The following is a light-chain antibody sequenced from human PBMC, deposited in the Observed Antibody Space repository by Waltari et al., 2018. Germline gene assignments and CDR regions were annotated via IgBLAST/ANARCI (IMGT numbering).Light chain of an antibody. J-gene: IGKJ1*01. V-gene: IGKV1-39*01. Sequence: MQMTHSPSSLPPCVCDRVTISCRASQSISMSLTWYQQNPGRVPKLLIHAASRLDNGVPSRFSGGGSGTDFTLTISGLQPEDFATYYCQQPSNTLRTFGEGTRVE. CDR2: AAS. CDR1: QSISMS. CDR3: QQPSNTLRT.